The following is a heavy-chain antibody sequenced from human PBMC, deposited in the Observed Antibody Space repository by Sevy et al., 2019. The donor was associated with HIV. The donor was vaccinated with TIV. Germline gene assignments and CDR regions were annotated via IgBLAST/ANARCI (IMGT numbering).Heavy chain of an antibody. J-gene: IGHJ5*02. CDR3: ARDGTTVGTPGNWFDP. CDR2: VTTGPGHT. D-gene: IGHD1-7*01. CDR1: GYNFIYYA. V-gene: IGHV1-3*04. Sequence: ASVKVSCKASGYNFIYYAIHWVRQAPGQRPEWMGWVTTGPGHTKYSQRFQGRVTMTRDTSASTAYMELTNLTSQDTAVYFCARDGTTVGTPGNWFDPWGQGTLVTVSS.